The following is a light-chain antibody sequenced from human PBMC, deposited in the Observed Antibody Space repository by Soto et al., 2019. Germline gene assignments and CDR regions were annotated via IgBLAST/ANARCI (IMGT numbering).Light chain of an antibody. Sequence: QSALTQPPSVSGAPGQRVTISCTGSNSNIGAGSDVHWYQQLPGTAPKLLMSNNNNRPSGVPDRFSGSKSGASASLAITGLQAEDEADYYCQSYDSLSSYVFGTGTKVTVL. V-gene: IGLV1-40*01. CDR3: QSYDSLSSYV. J-gene: IGLJ1*01. CDR1: NSNIGAGSD. CDR2: NNN.